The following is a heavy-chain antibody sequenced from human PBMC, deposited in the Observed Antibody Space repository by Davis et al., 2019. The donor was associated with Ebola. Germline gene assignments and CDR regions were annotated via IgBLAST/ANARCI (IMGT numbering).Heavy chain of an antibody. CDR1: GGTFSSYA. CDR2: MNPNSGNT. J-gene: IGHJ3*02. D-gene: IGHD5-24*01. Sequence: ASVKVSCKASGGTFSSYAISWVRQAPGQGLEWMGWMNPNSGNTGYAQKFQGRVTMTRNTSISTAYMELSSLRSEDTAVYYCARGGRAGYDIVEMATIWSDAFDIWGQGTMVTVSS. CDR3: ARGGRAGYDIVEMATIWSDAFDI. V-gene: IGHV1-8*02.